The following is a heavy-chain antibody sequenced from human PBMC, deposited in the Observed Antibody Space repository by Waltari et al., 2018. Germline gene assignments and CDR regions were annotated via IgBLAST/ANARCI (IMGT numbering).Heavy chain of an antibody. CDR1: GFTFSSYW. CDR3: ARIRSSSWPKYYFDY. D-gene: IGHD6-13*01. Sequence: EVQLVESGGGLVQPGGSLRLSCAASGFTFSSYWMSWVRQAPGKGLEWVANIKQDGSEKYYVDSVKGRFTISRDNAKNSLYLQMNSLRAEDTAVYYCARIRSSSWPKYYFDYWGQGTLVTVSS. V-gene: IGHV3-7*04. J-gene: IGHJ4*02. CDR2: IKQDGSEK.